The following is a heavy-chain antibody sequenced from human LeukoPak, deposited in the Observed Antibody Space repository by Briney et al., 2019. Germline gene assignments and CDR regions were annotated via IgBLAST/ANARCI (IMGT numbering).Heavy chain of an antibody. CDR1: GGSISTAGHY. D-gene: IGHD3-22*01. Sequence: SEALSLTCTVSGGSISTAGHYWSWIRQHPGKGLEWIRYIHHSGSTYYNASLKSRVTISVDTSENQFSLNLSSVTAADTAVYYCARVLNYYDNSGSYYYFDYWGQGTQVTVSS. V-gene: IGHV4-31*03. CDR2: IHHSGST. J-gene: IGHJ4*02. CDR3: ARVLNYYDNSGSYYYFDY.